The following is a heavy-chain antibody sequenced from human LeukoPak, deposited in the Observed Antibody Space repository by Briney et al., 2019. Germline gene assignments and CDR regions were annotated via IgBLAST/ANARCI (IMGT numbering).Heavy chain of an antibody. J-gene: IGHJ4*02. CDR3: AKDSGDFWSGYIDY. V-gene: IGHV3-9*01. Sequence: GGSLRLSCAASGFTFVVYATHWVRHAPGEGLEWVSGISWNSGSIGYADSVKGRFTISRDNAKNSLYLQMNSLRAEDTALYYCAKDSGDFWSGYIDYWGQGTLVTVSS. CDR2: ISWNSGSI. D-gene: IGHD3-3*01. CDR1: GFTFVVYA.